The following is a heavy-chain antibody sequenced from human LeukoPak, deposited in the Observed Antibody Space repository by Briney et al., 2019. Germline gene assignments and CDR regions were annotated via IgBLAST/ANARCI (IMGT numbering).Heavy chain of an antibody. V-gene: IGHV3-23*01. Sequence: GGSLRLSCAASGFTFSSNAMSWVRQAPGEGLEWISAIRSSGGTTYYADSVKGRFTISRDNSKNTLFLQMNSLRADDTAVYYCVKELVNRSSTWGFDYWGQGTLVTVSS. J-gene: IGHJ4*02. CDR2: IRSSGGTT. CDR3: VKELVNRSSTWGFDY. CDR1: GFTFSSNA. D-gene: IGHD6-13*01.